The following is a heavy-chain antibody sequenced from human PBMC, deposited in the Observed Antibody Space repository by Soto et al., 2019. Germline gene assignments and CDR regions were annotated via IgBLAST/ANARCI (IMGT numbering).Heavy chain of an antibody. CDR1: GFTFSSYG. J-gene: IGHJ4*02. CDR2: IWYDGSNK. D-gene: IGHD3-22*01. Sequence: QVRLVESGGGVVQPGRSLRLSCAASGFTFSSYGMHWVRQAPGKGLEWVAVIWYDGSNKYYADSVKGRFTISRDNSKNTLYLQMISLRAEDTAVYYCARDSSGYSFDYWGQGTLVTVSS. CDR3: ARDSSGYSFDY. V-gene: IGHV3-33*01.